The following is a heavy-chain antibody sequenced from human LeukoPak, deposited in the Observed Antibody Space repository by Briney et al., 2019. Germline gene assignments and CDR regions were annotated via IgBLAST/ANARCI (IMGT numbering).Heavy chain of an antibody. CDR2: INPSGGST. CDR1: GYTFTSYY. J-gene: IGHJ4*02. V-gene: IGHV1-46*01. Sequence: ASVTVSCKASGYTFTSYYMHWVRQAPGQGLEWMGLINPSGGSTSYAQKSQGRVTMTRDMSTSTVYMELSSLRSEDTAVYYCARDGCSSTSCYTVVYWGQGTLVTVSS. CDR3: ARDGCSSTSCYTVVY. D-gene: IGHD2-2*02.